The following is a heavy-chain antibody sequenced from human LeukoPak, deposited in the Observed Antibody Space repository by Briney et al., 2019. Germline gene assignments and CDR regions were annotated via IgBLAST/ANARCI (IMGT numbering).Heavy chain of an antibody. Sequence: ASAKVSCKASGYTFTGYYMHWVRQAPGQGLEWMGWINPNSGGTNYAQKFQGRVTMTRDTSISTAYMELSRLRSDDTAVYYCARPYCGGDCHDAFDIWGQGTMVTVSS. V-gene: IGHV1-2*02. CDR1: GYTFTGYY. CDR2: INPNSGGT. CDR3: ARPYCGGDCHDAFDI. J-gene: IGHJ3*02. D-gene: IGHD2-21*02.